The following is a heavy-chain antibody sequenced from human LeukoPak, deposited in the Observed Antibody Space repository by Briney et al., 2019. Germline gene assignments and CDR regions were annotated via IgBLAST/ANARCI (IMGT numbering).Heavy chain of an antibody. D-gene: IGHD3-22*01. V-gene: IGHV4-39*02. CDR1: GGSISSSSYY. CDR2: IYYSGST. Sequence: MPSETLSLTCTVSGGSISSSSYYWGWIRQPPGKGLEWIGSIYYSGSTYYNPSLKSRVTISVDTSKNQFSLKLSSVTAADTAVYYCAKEDGLYYYDSSGPNGPFDYWGQGTLVTVSS. CDR3: AKEDGLYYYDSSGPNGPFDY. J-gene: IGHJ4*02.